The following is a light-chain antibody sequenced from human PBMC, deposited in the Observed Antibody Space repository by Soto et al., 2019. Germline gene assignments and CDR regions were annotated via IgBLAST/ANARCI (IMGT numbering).Light chain of an antibody. J-gene: IGKJ1*01. CDR1: QGIRND. CDR3: LQHNTYPWT. CDR2: AAS. V-gene: IGKV1-17*01. Sequence: DMQITHSPSALCASVGDRVTITCRASQGIRNDLGWYQQKPGKAPKRLVYAASSLQSGVPSRFGGSGSGTEFTLTISSLQPEDFATYYCLQHNTYPWTFGQGTKVDIK.